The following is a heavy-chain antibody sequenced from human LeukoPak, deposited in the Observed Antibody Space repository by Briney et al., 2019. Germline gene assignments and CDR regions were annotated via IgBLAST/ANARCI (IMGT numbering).Heavy chain of an antibody. Sequence: PGGSLRLSCAASGFTFSSYAMSWLRQAPGKGLEWVSAISKSGDHTYYAASAKGRFTIYRDNSKNTQYLQMNSLRAEDTAVYYCATSWGPDTSAFRWGRDGMDVWGQGTTVIVS. CDR3: ATSWGPDTSAFRWGRDGMDV. CDR1: GFTFSSYA. D-gene: IGHD3-16*01. CDR2: ISKSGDHT. V-gene: IGHV3-23*01. J-gene: IGHJ6*02.